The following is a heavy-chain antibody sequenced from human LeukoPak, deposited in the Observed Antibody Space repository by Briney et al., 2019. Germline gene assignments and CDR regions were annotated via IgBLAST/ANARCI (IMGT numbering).Heavy chain of an antibody. D-gene: IGHD3-10*01. Sequence: GGSLRLSCAASGFTVSSNYMSWVRQAPGKGLEWVSVIYSGGSTYYADSVKGRFTISRDNSKNTLYLQMNSLRAEDTAVYYCARDRSNYYGSGSYLDGLDCWGQGTLVTVSS. CDR1: GFTVSSNY. CDR3: ARDRSNYYGSGSYLDGLDC. CDR2: IYSGGST. J-gene: IGHJ4*02. V-gene: IGHV3-66*01.